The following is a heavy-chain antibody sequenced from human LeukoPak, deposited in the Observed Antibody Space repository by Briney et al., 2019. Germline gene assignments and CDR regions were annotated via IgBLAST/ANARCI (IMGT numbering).Heavy chain of an antibody. Sequence: GGSLRLSCAASGFIFTNYSMNWVRQAPGKGLEWVSAIGGSGVSTYYADSVKGRFTISRDNFKNTLYLLMNSLRAEDTAVYYCARDRLGDGGVLTSIAAAGTGWFDPWGQGTLVTVSS. V-gene: IGHV3-23*01. D-gene: IGHD6-13*01. J-gene: IGHJ5*02. CDR2: IGGSGVST. CDR3: ARDRLGDGGVLTSIAAAGTGWFDP. CDR1: GFIFTNYS.